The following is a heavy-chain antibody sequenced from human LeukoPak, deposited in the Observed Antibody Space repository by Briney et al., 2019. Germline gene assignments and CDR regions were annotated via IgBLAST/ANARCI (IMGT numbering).Heavy chain of an antibody. J-gene: IGHJ2*01. CDR3: AGGGNYRRNWYFDL. CDR1: GFTFSNYA. V-gene: IGHV3-64*01. Sequence: GGSLRLSCAASGFTFSNYAMHWVRQAPGKGLEYVSAISSNGNGTYYANSVKGRFTISRDNSKNTLYLQMGSLRADDTATYFRAGGGNYRRNWYFDLWGRGTLVTVSS. D-gene: IGHD4-23*01. CDR2: ISSNGNGT.